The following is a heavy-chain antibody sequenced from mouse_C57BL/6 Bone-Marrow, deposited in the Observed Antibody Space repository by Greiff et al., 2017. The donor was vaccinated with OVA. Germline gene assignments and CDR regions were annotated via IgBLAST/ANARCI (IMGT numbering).Heavy chain of an antibody. CDR2: INRDGGST. Sequence: VQLLESGGGLVQPGASLKLSCESTEYEFTSHDMSWVRQTPEKRLELVAAINRDGGSTYYPDTMERRFIISRDSTTNTEYLRMRSLRSEDSALYCCARHGAMDYWGQGTSVTVSS. CDR3: ARHGAMDY. CDR1: EYEFTSHD. V-gene: IGHV5-2*01. J-gene: IGHJ4*01.